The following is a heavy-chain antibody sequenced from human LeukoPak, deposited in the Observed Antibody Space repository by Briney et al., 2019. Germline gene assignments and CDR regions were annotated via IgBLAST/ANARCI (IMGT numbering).Heavy chain of an antibody. Sequence: SGGSLRLSCAASGLTFSGYWMRWVRQAPGKGLEWVANINKDGSERYNVDSVKGRFTISRDNANKSLYLQMNSLRAEDTSVYYCARGSKGRSKIDYWGQGTLVTVSS. J-gene: IGHJ4*02. CDR1: GLTFSGYW. CDR3: ARGSKGRSKIDY. D-gene: IGHD4-17*01. CDR2: INKDGSER. V-gene: IGHV3-7*01.